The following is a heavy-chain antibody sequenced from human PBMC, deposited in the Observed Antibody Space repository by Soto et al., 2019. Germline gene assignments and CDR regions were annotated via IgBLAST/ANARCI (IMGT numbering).Heavy chain of an antibody. V-gene: IGHV3-33*01. CDR2: IWYDGSNK. CDR3: ARGITIFGVGLRSYYFDY. Sequence: LRLSCAASGFTFSSYGMHWVRQAPGKGLEWVAVIWYDGSNKYYADSVKGRFTISRDNSKNTLYLQMNSLRAEDTAVYYCARGITIFGVGLRSYYFDYWGQGALVTVSS. D-gene: IGHD3-3*01. CDR1: GFTFSSYG. J-gene: IGHJ4*02.